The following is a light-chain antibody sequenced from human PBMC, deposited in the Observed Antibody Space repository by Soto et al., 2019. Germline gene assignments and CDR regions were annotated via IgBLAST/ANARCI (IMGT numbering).Light chain of an antibody. V-gene: IGKV1-39*01. CDR3: QQSFRTPFT. J-gene: IGKJ3*01. Sequence: DIQLTQSPSSLSASVGDRVTITCRASQTISSYLNWYQQKPGKAPKLLIYAASILQNGVPSRFSGSGSGTDFTLTISSLQPEDFATYYCQQSFRTPFTFGPGTKVDIK. CDR1: QTISSY. CDR2: AAS.